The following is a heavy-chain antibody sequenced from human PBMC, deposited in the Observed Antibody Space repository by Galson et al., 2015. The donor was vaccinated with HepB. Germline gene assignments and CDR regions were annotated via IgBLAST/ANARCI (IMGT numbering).Heavy chain of an antibody. CDR2: ISQDGSKT. V-gene: IGHV3-7*03. CDR1: GFTFSNYW. Sequence: SLRLSCATSGFTFSNYWMTWVRQAPGKGLEWMASISQDGSKTFYVDSVEGRFTISRDNAKNSLYLQMNSPRVEDRAVYYCADPPSGFWGQGTPVTVSS. CDR3: ADPPSGF. J-gene: IGHJ4*02. D-gene: IGHD3-10*01.